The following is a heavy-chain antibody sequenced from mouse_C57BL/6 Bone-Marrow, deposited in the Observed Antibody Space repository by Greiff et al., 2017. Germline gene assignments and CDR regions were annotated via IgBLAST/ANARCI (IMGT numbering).Heavy chain of an antibody. D-gene: IGHD2-4*01. Sequence: VQLQQPGAELVKPGASVTLSCKASGYTFTSYWMHWVKQRPGQGLEWIGMIHPNSGSTNYNEKFKSKATLTVDKSSSTAYMQLSSLTSEDSAVYYCARNYDYGVWDYWGQGTTLTVSS. CDR3: ARNYDYGVWDY. V-gene: IGHV1-64*01. J-gene: IGHJ2*01. CDR2: IHPNSGST. CDR1: GYTFTSYW.